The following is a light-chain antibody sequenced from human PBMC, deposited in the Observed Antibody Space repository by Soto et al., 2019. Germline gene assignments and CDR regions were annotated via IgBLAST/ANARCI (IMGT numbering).Light chain of an antibody. V-gene: IGKV1-5*01. CDR2: DAT. CDR1: ESVSMW. Sequence: DLQMTQSPSTLSASVGDRVTITCRASESVSMWLARYQQKPGKAPKLLIYDATTLESGVPSRFSGRSSDTEFTLTISGLQPDDFATYYCQEYDSYSYAFGQGTKLE. J-gene: IGKJ2*01. CDR3: QEYDSYSYA.